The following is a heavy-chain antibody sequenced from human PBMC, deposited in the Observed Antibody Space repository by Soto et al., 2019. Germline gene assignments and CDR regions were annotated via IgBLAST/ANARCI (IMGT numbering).Heavy chain of an antibody. CDR2: IKQDGSEK. V-gene: IGHV3-7*03. CDR3: ARDLGDYYYGMDV. J-gene: IGHJ6*02. CDR1: GFTFSSYW. Sequence: PGGSLRLSCAASGFTFSSYWMSWVRQAPGKGLEWVANIKQDGSEKYYVDSVKGRFTISRDNAKNSLYLQMNSLRAEDTAVYYCARDLGDYYYGMDVWGQGTTVTVSS.